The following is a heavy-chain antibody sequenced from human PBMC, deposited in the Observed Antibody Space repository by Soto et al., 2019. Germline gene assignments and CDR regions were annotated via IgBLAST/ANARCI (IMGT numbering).Heavy chain of an antibody. Sequence: QMQLQESGPGLVKPSQTLSLTCTLSGGSIRSHGYYWSWIRQHPGKGLEWIGHIYYNGRTSYNPSLKCRAIISVDMSKYHCSLGLSSVTAADTGVYYCARLRWFGETQDAFDLWGQGTMVTVSS. D-gene: IGHD3-10*01. CDR3: ARLRWFGETQDAFDL. CDR2: IYYNGRT. J-gene: IGHJ3*01. V-gene: IGHV4-31*03. CDR1: GGSIRSHGYY.